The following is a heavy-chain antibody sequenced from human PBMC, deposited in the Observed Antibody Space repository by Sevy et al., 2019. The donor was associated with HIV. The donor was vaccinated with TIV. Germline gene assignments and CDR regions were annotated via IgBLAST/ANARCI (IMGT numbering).Heavy chain of an antibody. CDR1: GYTFTGYS. CDR2: INPNSGGT. D-gene: IGHD3-22*01. J-gene: IGHJ5*02. Sequence: ASVKVSCKASGYTFTGYSMHWVRQAPGQGLEWMGCINPNSGGTNYAQKFQGRVTMTRGTSISTAYMELSSLRSDDTAVYYCARVWNSDYYDSTGPNWFDPWGQGTLVTVSS. V-gene: IGHV1-2*02. CDR3: ARVWNSDYYDSTGPNWFDP.